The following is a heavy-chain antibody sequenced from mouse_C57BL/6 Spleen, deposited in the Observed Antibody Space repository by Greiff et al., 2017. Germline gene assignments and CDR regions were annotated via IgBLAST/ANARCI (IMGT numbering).Heavy chain of an antibody. D-gene: IGHD4-1*01. Sequence: QVQLQQSGAELVRPGASVTLSCKASGYTFTDYEMHWVKQTPVHGLEWIGAIDPETGGTAYKQKFKGKAILTTDKSSSTAYMELRSLTSEDSAVYSCARLTGTGWFAYWGQGTLVTVSA. CDR1: GYTFTDYE. CDR3: ARLTGTGWFAY. V-gene: IGHV1-15*01. J-gene: IGHJ3*01. CDR2: IDPETGGT.